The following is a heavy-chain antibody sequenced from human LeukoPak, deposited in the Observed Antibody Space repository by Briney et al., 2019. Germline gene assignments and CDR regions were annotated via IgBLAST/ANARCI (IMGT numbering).Heavy chain of an antibody. CDR2: IIPIFGTA. J-gene: IGHJ6*03. CDR1: GGTFSSYA. CDR3: ARGRAAAGTWDYYYYYMDV. V-gene: IGHV1-69*13. Sequence: ASVKVSCKASGGTFSSYAISWVRQAPGQGLEWMGGIIPIFGTANYAQKFQGRVTITADESTSTAYMELSSLRSEDTAVYYCARGRAAAGTWDYYYYYMDVWGKGTTVTVSS. D-gene: IGHD6-13*01.